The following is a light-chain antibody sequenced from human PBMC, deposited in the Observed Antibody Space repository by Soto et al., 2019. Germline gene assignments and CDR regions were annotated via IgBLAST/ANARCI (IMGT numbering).Light chain of an antibody. CDR3: GAWESRLRANV. CDR2: ASD. CDR1: RSNIGDHF. Sequence: QAVLTQPPSVSAAPGQRVTISCSGSRSNIGDHFVSWYQQLPGTAPRLVGDASDKRPSGIPDRFAGSKSETSATLDMAGLPRYDEAGNYCGAWESRLRANVFGGGTELTVL. V-gene: IGLV1-51*01. J-gene: IGLJ3*02.